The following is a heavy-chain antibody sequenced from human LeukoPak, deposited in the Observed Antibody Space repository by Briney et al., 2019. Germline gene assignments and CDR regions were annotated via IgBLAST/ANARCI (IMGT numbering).Heavy chain of an antibody. D-gene: IGHD5/OR15-5a*01. Sequence: GGSLRLSCAASGFTVRNNYMSWVRQAPGKGLEWVSSISSSGDSTYYADSVKGRFTISRDNSKNTLYLQVNSLRAEDTAIYYCAKAAVYHDSCPDSWGQGTLVTVSS. V-gene: IGHV3-23*01. CDR2: ISSSGDST. J-gene: IGHJ4*02. CDR1: GFTVRNNY. CDR3: AKAAVYHDSCPDS.